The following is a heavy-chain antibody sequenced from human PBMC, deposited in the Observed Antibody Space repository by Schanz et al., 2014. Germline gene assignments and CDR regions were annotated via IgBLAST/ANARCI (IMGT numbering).Heavy chain of an antibody. J-gene: IGHJ4*02. V-gene: IGHV3-30*18. D-gene: IGHD6-13*01. CDR2: ISFDGRNT. Sequence: QVFLAESGGGVVRPGRSLRLSCATSGFTFSRFGMHWVRQAPGKGLEWVGFISFDGRNTGYAHSVKGRFTISRDNSKNTVNLQMNSLRAEDTAVYYCAKEKEEVAADGSFFDYWGQGTLVTVSS. CDR1: GFTFSRFG. CDR3: AKEKEEVAADGSFFDY.